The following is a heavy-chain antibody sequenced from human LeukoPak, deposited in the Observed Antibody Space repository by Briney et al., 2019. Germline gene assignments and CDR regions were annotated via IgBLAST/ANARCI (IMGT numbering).Heavy chain of an antibody. V-gene: IGHV3-23*01. Sequence: GGSLRLSCAASGFTFNTYAMSWVRQAPGKGLEWVSTIGGGGGGTYYADSVKGRFTISRDTSKNTLFLQMNSLRAEDTAVYYCARNDFGSGWLGDYWGQGTLVTVFS. CDR3: ARNDFGSGWLGDY. CDR1: GFTFNTYA. D-gene: IGHD6-19*01. CDR2: IGGGGGGT. J-gene: IGHJ4*02.